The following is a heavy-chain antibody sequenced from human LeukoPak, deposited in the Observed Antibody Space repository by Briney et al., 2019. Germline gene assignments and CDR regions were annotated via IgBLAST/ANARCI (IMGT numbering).Heavy chain of an antibody. CDR1: GGSISSYY. Sequence: TSETLSLTCTVSGGSISSYYWSWIRQPPGKGLEWIGYIYYSGSTNYNPSLKSRVTISVDTSKNQFSLKLYSVTAADTAVYYCARVNQTVADHFDCWGQATLVTVSS. CDR2: IYYSGST. J-gene: IGHJ4*02. CDR3: ARVNQTVADHFDC. V-gene: IGHV4-59*01. D-gene: IGHD6-19*01.